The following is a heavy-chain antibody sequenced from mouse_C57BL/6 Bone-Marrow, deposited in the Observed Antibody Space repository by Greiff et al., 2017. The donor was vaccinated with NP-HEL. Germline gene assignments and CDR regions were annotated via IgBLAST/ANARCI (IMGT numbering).Heavy chain of an antibody. Sequence: VQLQESGAELARPGASVKLSCKASGYTFTSYGISWVKQRTGQGLEWIGEIYPRSGNTYYNEKFKGQATLTADKSSSTAYMELRSLTSEDSAVYFCARERAYYPDYWGQGTTLTVSS. V-gene: IGHV1-81*01. D-gene: IGHD3-1*01. CDR3: ARERAYYPDY. CDR1: GYTFTSYG. J-gene: IGHJ2*01. CDR2: IYPRSGNT.